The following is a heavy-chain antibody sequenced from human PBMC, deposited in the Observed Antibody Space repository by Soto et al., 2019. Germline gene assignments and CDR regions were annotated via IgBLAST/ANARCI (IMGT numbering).Heavy chain of an antibody. D-gene: IGHD3-9*01. J-gene: IGHJ5*02. CDR3: ARHVFDWLQSPHWFDP. CDR2: IYYSGST. CDR1: GGSISSSSYY. Sequence: QLQLQESGPGLVKPSETLSLTCTVSGGSISSSSYYWGWIRQPPGKGLEWIGSIYYSGSTYYNPSLKSRVTISVDTSKNQFSLKLSSVTAADTAVYYCARHVFDWLQSPHWFDPWGQGTLVTVSS. V-gene: IGHV4-39*01.